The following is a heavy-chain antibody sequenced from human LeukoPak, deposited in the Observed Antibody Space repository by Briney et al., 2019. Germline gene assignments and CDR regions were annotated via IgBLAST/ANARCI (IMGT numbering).Heavy chain of an antibody. Sequence: PGGSLRLSCAASGFTFSSYAMSWVRQAPGKGLEWVSAISGSGGSTYYADSVKGRFTISRDNSKNSLYLQMNSLRAEDTAVYYCARDGDPNTIFGVVTVHYFDYWGQGTLVTVSS. V-gene: IGHV3-23*01. CDR2: ISGSGGST. D-gene: IGHD3-3*01. CDR1: GFTFSSYA. CDR3: ARDGDPNTIFGVVTVHYFDY. J-gene: IGHJ4*02.